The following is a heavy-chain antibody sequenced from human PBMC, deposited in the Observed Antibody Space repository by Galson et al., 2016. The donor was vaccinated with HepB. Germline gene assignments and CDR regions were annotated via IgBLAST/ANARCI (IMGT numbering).Heavy chain of an antibody. Sequence: SLRLSCAASGFTFSNYAMHWVRQAPGKGLESVSGVTSNGGNTYYASSVKGRFTISRDNSKNTLYLQMGSLRAEDMAVYYCARVPGGFDWPYYFDYWGQGTLVTVSS. J-gene: IGHJ4*02. CDR3: ARVPGGFDWPYYFDY. CDR1: GFTFSNYA. D-gene: IGHD3-9*01. V-gene: IGHV3-64*01. CDR2: VTSNGGNT.